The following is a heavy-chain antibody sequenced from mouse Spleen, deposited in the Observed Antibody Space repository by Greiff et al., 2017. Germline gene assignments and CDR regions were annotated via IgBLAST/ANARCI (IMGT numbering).Heavy chain of an antibody. CDR2: ISSGGSYT. Sequence: EVQLVESGGGLVKPGGSLKLSCAASGFTFSSYAMSWVRQTPEKRLEWVATISSGGSYTYYPDSVKGRFTISRDNAKNTLYLQMSSLRSEDTAMYYCASPGERNFDYWGQGTTLTVSS. CDR3: ASPGERNFDY. J-gene: IGHJ2*01. V-gene: IGHV5-9-3*01. CDR1: GFTFSSYA.